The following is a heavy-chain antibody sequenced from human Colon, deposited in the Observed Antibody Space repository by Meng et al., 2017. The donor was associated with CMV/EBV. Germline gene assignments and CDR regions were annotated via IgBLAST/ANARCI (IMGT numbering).Heavy chain of an antibody. V-gene: IGHV3-21*01. CDR1: GFAFDTFG. Sequence: SCTTSGFAFDTFGMNWVRQAPGKGLEWVASISYGGTYIYYSDSVQGRFSISRDNPKNSMFLQMNSLRPEDTAIYYCARQTSSSSYDHWGQGTLVTVSS. CDR2: ISYGGTYI. CDR3: ARQTSSSSYDH. J-gene: IGHJ5*02. D-gene: IGHD2-2*01.